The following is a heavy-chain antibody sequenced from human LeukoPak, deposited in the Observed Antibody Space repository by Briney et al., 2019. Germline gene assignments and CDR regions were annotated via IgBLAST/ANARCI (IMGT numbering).Heavy chain of an antibody. V-gene: IGHV3-23*01. Sequence: GGSLRLSCAASGFPFSSYAMNWVRQAPGKGVEWVSIIFGSGDTTYYADSVKGRFTLSRDNSKNMLYLQMNNLRPGDTATYYCAKRNTMVRGGPCFDYWGQGLMVTVSS. J-gene: IGHJ4*02. CDR2: IFGSGDTT. CDR3: AKRNTMVRGGPCFDY. D-gene: IGHD3-10*01. CDR1: GFPFSSYA.